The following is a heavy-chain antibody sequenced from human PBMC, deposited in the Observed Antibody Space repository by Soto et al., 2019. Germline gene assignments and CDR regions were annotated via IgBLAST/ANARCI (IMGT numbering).Heavy chain of an antibody. Sequence: QVQLVQSGAEVKKPGASVKVSCKASGYTFTGYYMHWVRQAPGQGLEWMGWFNPNSGGTNYAQKVQGRVTMTRDTSISTAYMELSRLRSDDTAVYYCARAPPHCDYGGQGDYWGQGTLVTVSS. CDR1: GYTFTGYY. J-gene: IGHJ4*02. V-gene: IGHV1-2*02. CDR2: FNPNSGGT. CDR3: ARAPPHCDYGGQGDY. D-gene: IGHD4-17*01.